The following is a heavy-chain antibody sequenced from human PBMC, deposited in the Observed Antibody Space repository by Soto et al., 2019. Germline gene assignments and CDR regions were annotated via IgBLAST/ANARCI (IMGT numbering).Heavy chain of an antibody. V-gene: IGHV1-69*06. CDR3: ATGSSGSTGWYGDN. CDR2: IIPTFGSP. D-gene: IGHD6-19*01. Sequence: QMQLVQSGAEVKKAGSSVKVSGKASGGTFSGYALTWVRQAPVQGLGWLGLIIPTFGSPNYAQRLRGRITITADKSSSTAYMELSALRVEYTAVYYCATGSSGSTGWYGDNWGQGTLFTVSS. J-gene: IGHJ4*02. CDR1: GGTFSGYA.